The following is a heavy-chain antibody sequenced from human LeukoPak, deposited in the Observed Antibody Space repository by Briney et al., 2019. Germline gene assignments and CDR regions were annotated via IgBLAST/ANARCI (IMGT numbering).Heavy chain of an antibody. CDR1: GGTFSSYA. J-gene: IGHJ3*02. D-gene: IGHD3-22*01. CDR3: ARDPHYYDSSGYYSRAFDI. CDR2: VIPIFGTA. V-gene: IGHV1-69*05. Sequence: SVKVSCKASGGTFSSYAISWVRQAPGQGLEWMGRVIPIFGTANYAQKFQGRVTITTDESTSTAYMELSSLRSEDTAVYYCARDPHYYDSSGYYSRAFDIWGQGTMVTVSS.